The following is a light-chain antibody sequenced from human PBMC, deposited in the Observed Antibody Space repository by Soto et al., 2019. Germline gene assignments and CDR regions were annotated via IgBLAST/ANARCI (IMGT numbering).Light chain of an antibody. CDR1: QSVSND. V-gene: IGKV3D-15*01. CDR2: SVS. Sequence: EMVLTHSPGTLSLSPGDRATLSFSASQSVSNDYVAWVQQKPGQTPRLLTYSVSSRATGIPDRFSGSGSGTEFTLTISSLQSEDFAVYYCQQYNNWPAWTFGQGTKVDI. CDR3: QQYNNWPAWT. J-gene: IGKJ1*01.